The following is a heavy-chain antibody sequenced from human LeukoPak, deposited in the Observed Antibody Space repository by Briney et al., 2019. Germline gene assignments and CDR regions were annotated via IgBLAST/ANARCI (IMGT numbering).Heavy chain of an antibody. D-gene: IGHD6-19*01. J-gene: IGHJ4*02. V-gene: IGHV1-18*01. CDR3: ARARQDSSGWYIGY. CDR1: GYTFTNYG. CDR2: ISAYNGNT. Sequence: ASVKVSCKASGYTFTNYGISWVRQAPGQGLEWMGWISAYNGNTNYAQKLQGRVTMTTDTSTSTAYMELRSLRSDDTAVYYCARARQDSSGWYIGYWGQGTLVTVSS.